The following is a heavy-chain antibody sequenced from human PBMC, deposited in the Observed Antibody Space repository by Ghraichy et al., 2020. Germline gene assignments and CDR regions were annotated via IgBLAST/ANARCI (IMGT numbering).Heavy chain of an antibody. CDR1: GFTLSPYW. Sequence: LSLTCAASGFTLSPYWMTWVRQAPGKGLEWVANIKQDGSEKYYVDSVKGRFTISRDNAKNSLYLQMNSLRAEDTALYYCATISSPLDYWGQGTLVSVSS. J-gene: IGHJ4*02. V-gene: IGHV3-7*01. CDR2: IKQDGSEK. D-gene: IGHD6-6*01. CDR3: ATISSPLDY.